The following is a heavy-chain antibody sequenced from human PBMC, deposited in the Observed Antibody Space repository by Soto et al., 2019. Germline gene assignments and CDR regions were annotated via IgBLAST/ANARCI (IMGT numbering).Heavy chain of an antibody. J-gene: IGHJ4*02. D-gene: IGHD5-12*01. Sequence: EVQLLESGGGLVQPGGSLRLSCAASGFSFSSYAMVWVRQAPGKGLEWVSVISARGGSLYFADSVKGRFTISRDNSKNVLSLEMNSMGAEEPATYFWTKVAFEYSAAVGNWGQGNLVVV. CDR1: GFSFSSYA. CDR2: ISARGGSL. V-gene: IGHV3-23*01. CDR3: TKVAFEYSAAVGN.